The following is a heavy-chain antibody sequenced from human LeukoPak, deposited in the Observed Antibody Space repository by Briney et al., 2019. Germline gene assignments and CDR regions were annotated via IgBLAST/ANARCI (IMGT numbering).Heavy chain of an antibody. CDR2: IYYSRST. Sequence: PETLSLTCTVSGGSLNGYYWTWIRHPPGKGLEWGGYIYYSRSTNYNPSLNSRVIISADTSKNQFSLKLSSVTAANTAVYYCARDTRITMVRGIISNGMDVWGQATTLSVSS. D-gene: IGHD3-10*01. CDR1: GGSLNGYY. J-gene: IGHJ6*02. V-gene: IGHV4-59*01. CDR3: ARDTRITMVRGIISNGMDV.